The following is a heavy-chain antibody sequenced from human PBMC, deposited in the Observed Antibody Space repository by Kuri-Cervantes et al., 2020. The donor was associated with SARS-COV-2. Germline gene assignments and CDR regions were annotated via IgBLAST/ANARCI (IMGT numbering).Heavy chain of an antibody. V-gene: IGHV1-69*10. CDR2: ISAYNGNT. J-gene: IGHJ4*02. CDR3: ARDKGGYSSGSFDY. CDR1: GGTFSSYA. Sequence: SVKVSCKASGGTFSSYAISWVRQAPGQGLGWMGWISAYNGNTNYAQKFQGRVTITADKSTSTAYMELSSLRSEDTAVYYCARDKGGYSSGSFDYWGQGTLVTVSS. D-gene: IGHD6-19*01.